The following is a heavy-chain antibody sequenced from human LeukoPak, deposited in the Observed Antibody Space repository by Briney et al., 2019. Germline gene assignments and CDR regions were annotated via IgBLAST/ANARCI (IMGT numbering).Heavy chain of an antibody. CDR1: GGTFSSYA. D-gene: IGHD6-19*01. J-gene: IGHJ4*02. Sequence: GASVKVSCKASGGTFSSYAISWVRQAPGQGLEWMGGIIPIFGTANYAQKFRGRVTITTDESTSTAYMELSSLRSEDTAVYYCARSRGYRSENDYWGQGTLVTVSS. V-gene: IGHV1-69*05. CDR2: IIPIFGTA. CDR3: ARSRGYRSENDY.